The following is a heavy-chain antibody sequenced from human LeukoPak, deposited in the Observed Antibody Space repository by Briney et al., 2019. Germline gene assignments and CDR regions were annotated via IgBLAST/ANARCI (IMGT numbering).Heavy chain of an antibody. CDR3: ARGEVPAAAIVDWFDP. CDR2: TYYRSKWYN. D-gene: IGHD2-2*01. J-gene: IGHJ5*02. V-gene: IGHV6-1*01. Sequence: SQTLSLTCAISGDSVSSNSAAWNWIRQSPSRGLEWLGRTYYRSKWYNDYAVSVKSRITINPDTSKNQFSLQLNSVTPEDTAVYYCARGEVPAAAIVDWFDPWGQGTLVTVSS. CDR1: GDSVSSNSAA.